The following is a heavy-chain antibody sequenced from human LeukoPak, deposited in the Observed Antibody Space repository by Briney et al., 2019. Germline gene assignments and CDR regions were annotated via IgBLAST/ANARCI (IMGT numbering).Heavy chain of an antibody. J-gene: IGHJ4*02. CDR1: GFTFSSYW. D-gene: IGHD4-17*01. CDR2: IKQDGSEK. V-gene: IGHV3-7*03. CDR3: ARGGTTVTTYYYFDY. Sequence: GGSLRLSCAASGFTFSSYWMSWVRQAPGKGLEWVANIKQDGSEKYYVDSVKGRSTISRDNAKNSLYLQMNSLRAEDTAVYYCARGGTTVTTYYYFDYWGQGTLVTVSS.